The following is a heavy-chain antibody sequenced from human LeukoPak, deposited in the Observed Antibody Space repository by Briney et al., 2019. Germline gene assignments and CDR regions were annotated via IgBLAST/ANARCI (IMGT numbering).Heavy chain of an antibody. V-gene: IGHV4-59*01. D-gene: IGHD3-22*01. CDR1: GGSISSYY. J-gene: IGHJ3*02. CDR2: IYYSGST. Sequence: PSETLSLTCTVSGGSISSYYRSWIRQPPGKGLEWIGYIYYSGSTNYNPSLKSRVTISVDTSKNQFSLKLSSVTAADTAVYYCARGAVVIKSYDAFDIWGQGTTVTVSS. CDR3: ARGAVVIKSYDAFDI.